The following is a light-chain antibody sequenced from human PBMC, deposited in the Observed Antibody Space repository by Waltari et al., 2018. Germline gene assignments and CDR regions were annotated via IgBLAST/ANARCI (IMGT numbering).Light chain of an antibody. V-gene: IGKV3-11*01. Sequence: EIVLTQSPATLSLSPGERATLPCRASQSVRSYLGWYQQKPGQAPRLLIYEASNRATGIPARFSGSGSGTDFTLTISSLEPEDFAVYYCQHRIDWPHTFGQGTKLEIK. CDR3: QHRIDWPHT. CDR2: EAS. J-gene: IGKJ2*01. CDR1: QSVRSY.